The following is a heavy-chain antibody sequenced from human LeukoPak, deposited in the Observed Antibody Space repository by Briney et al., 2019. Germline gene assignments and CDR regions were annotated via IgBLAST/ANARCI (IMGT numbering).Heavy chain of an antibody. D-gene: IGHD5-18*01. CDR3: ARDVVDTAMVDFDY. V-gene: IGHV3-23*01. CDR2: IGGGPV. Sequence: GGSLRLSCAASGFTFSNFAMTWVRQAPGKGLEWVSTIGGGPVYYADSVKGRFTISRDNSKNTLYLQMNSLRAEDTAVYYCARDVVDTAMVDFDYWGQGTLVTVSS. CDR1: GFTFSNFA. J-gene: IGHJ4*02.